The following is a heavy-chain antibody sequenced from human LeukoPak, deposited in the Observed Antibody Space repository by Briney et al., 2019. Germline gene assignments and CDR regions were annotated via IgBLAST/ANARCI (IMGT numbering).Heavy chain of an antibody. D-gene: IGHD6-13*01. V-gene: IGHV3-23*01. CDR2: LSGSGTAT. CDR1: QFTFSRFA. J-gene: IGHJ6*03. Sequence: VGALRHSCEASQFTFSRFAMSWIRQAPGTGLEWVSTLSGSGTATYYADSVKGRSTTSRDNSKDSLYLQMDNLRADDTAVYYCANHLGSHPFLFDSMDVWGTGTSVIVSS. CDR3: ANHLGSHPFLFDSMDV.